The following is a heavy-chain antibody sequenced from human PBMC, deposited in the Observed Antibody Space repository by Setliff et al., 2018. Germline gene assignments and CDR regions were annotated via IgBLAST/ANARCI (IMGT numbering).Heavy chain of an antibody. D-gene: IGHD3-22*01. CDR1: GYSISNGFY. CDR2: LFDGGSA. Sequence: TSETLSLTCAVSGYSISNGFYWGWIRQSPVKGLEWIGSLFDGGSAYYSPSLKSRASISLDASKNQFALKLTSATAADTAVYYCARDPRYDPTYSLPGHAFDFWGQGIMVTVSS. J-gene: IGHJ3*01. V-gene: IGHV4-38-2*02. CDR3: ARDPRYDPTYSLPGHAFDF.